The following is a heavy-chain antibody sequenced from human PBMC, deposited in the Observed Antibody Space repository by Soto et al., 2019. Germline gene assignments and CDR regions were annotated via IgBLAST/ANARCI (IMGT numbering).Heavy chain of an antibody. CDR1: GAPITNFY. J-gene: IGHJ4*02. CDR2: FHNNGDI. D-gene: IGHD4-17*01. V-gene: IGHV4-59*08. Sequence: SETLSLTCTVSGAPITNFYLTWFRQPPGEGLEWIGYFHNNGDINHNPPPKSRVTILVDKSQNQFSPHPHSFTAPATGLYLCASLSATVALDYGGQGILVTVSS. CDR3: ASLSATVALDY.